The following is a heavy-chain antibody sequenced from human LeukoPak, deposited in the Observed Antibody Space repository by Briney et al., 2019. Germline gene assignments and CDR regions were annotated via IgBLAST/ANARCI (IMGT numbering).Heavy chain of an antibody. D-gene: IGHD2-15*01. Sequence: ASVKVSCKASGYTFTGYYMYWVRQAPGQGLEWMGWINPNSGGTNYEQKFQGRVTMTRDTSISTAYMELSRLRSDDTAVYYCARASVGYCSGGSCYPGVYWGQGTLVTVSS. CDR1: GYTFTGYY. CDR2: INPNSGGT. V-gene: IGHV1-2*02. CDR3: ARASVGYCSGGSCYPGVY. J-gene: IGHJ4*02.